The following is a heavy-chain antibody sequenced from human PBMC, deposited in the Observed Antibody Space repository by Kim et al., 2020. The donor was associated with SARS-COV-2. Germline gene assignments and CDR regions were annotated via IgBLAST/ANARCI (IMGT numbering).Heavy chain of an antibody. D-gene: IGHD1-26*01. J-gene: IGHJ6*02. V-gene: IGHV3-21*01. CDR2: ISSSSSYI. Sequence: GGSLRLSCAASGFTFSSYSMNWVRQAPGKGLEWVSSISSSSSYIYYADSVKGRFTISRDNAKNSLYLQMNSLRAEDTAVYYCARAVVGATLTGYYGMDVWGQGTTVTVSS. CDR1: GFTFSSYS. CDR3: ARAVVGATLTGYYGMDV.